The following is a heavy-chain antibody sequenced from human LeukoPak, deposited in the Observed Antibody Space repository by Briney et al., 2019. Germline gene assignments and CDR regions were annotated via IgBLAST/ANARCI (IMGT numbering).Heavy chain of an antibody. V-gene: IGHV1-18*01. CDR1: GYNFANYG. Sequence: ASVKVSCKASGYNFANYGISWVRQAPGQGLEWMGWISAYNGNTNYAQKFQGRVTITTDESTSTAYMELSSLRSEDTAVYYCAKPGSQQLVPRGGNYWGQGTLVTVSS. CDR2: ISAYNGNT. D-gene: IGHD6-13*01. J-gene: IGHJ4*02. CDR3: AKPGSQQLVPRGGNY.